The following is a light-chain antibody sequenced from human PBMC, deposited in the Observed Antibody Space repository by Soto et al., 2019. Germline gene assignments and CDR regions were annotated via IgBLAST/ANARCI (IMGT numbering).Light chain of an antibody. V-gene: IGKV3-20*01. CDR1: QSVAADS. CDR3: QLYGGSRDT. CDR2: GAS. Sequence: EIVLTQSPGTLSLSPGEGGTLSCRASQSVAADSLAWYRHKPGQAPRLLIWGASHRATGSPDRFSGSGSGTDFTLTISRLEPEDFSVYYCQLYGGSRDTFGQGTKLEIK. J-gene: IGKJ2*01.